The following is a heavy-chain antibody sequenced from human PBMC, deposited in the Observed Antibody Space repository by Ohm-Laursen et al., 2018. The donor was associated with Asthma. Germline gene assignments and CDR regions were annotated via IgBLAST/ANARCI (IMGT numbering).Heavy chain of an antibody. CDR1: GGTFNTYV. V-gene: IGHV1-18*01. J-gene: IGHJ4*02. CDR3: LSDDDY. Sequence: ASVKVSCKSLGGTFNTYVIGWVRQAPGQGLEWMGWISAYNGNTNYAQKLQGRVTMTTDTSTSTAYMELRSLRSDDTAVYYCLSDDDYWGQGTLVTVSS. CDR2: ISAYNGNT.